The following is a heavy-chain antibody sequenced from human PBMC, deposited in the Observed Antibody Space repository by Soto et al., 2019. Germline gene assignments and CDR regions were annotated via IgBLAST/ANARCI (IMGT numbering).Heavy chain of an antibody. J-gene: IGHJ4*02. V-gene: IGHV3-53*01. D-gene: IGHD5-12*01. Sequence: GGSLRLSCAASGFTVSSNYMSWVRQAPGKGLEWVSVIYSGGSTYYADSVKGRFTISRDNSKNTLYLQMNSLRAEDTAVYYCARWARDGYNLHDSYFDYWGQGTLVTVSS. CDR2: IYSGGST. CDR3: ARWARDGYNLHDSYFDY. CDR1: GFTVSSNY.